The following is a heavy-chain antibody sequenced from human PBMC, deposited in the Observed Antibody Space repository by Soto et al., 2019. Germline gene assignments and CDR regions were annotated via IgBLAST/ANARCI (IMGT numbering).Heavy chain of an antibody. CDR2: INHSGST. CDR1: GGSFSGYY. CDR3: ARSRVLRYFDWQTGYYYYGMDV. D-gene: IGHD3-9*01. J-gene: IGHJ6*02. V-gene: IGHV4-34*01. Sequence: SETLSLTCAVYGGSFSGYYWSWIRQPPGKGLEWIGEINHSGSTNYNPSLKSRVTISVDTPKNQFSLKLSSVTAADTAVYYCARSRVLRYFDWQTGYYYYGMDVWGQGTTVTVSS.